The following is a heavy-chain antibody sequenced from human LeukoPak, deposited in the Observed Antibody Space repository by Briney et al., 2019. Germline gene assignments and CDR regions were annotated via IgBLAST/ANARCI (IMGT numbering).Heavy chain of an antibody. CDR2: FDPEDGET. D-gene: IGHD3-22*01. V-gene: IGHV1-24*01. CDR1: GYTLTELS. J-gene: IGHJ3*02. CDR3: ATSRPHYDSSGYYYAEYAFDI. Sequence: ASVKVSCKVSGYTLTELSMHWVRQAPGKGLEWMGGFDPEDGETIYAQKFQGRVTMTEDTSTDTAYMELSSLRSEDTAVYYRATSRPHYDSSGYYYAEYAFDIWGQGTMVTVSS.